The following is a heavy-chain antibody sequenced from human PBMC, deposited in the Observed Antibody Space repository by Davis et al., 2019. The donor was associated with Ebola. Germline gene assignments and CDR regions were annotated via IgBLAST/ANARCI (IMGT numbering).Heavy chain of an antibody. CDR2: ISSSSSTI. Sequence: GESLKISCAASGFTFSSYSMNWVRQAPGKGLEWVSYISSSSSTIYYADSVKGRFTISRDNAKNSLYLQMNSLRAEDTAVYYCARDRAVAGIDYYYGMDVWGQGTTVTVSS. J-gene: IGHJ6*02. CDR3: ARDRAVAGIDYYYGMDV. V-gene: IGHV3-48*01. CDR1: GFTFSSYS. D-gene: IGHD6-19*01.